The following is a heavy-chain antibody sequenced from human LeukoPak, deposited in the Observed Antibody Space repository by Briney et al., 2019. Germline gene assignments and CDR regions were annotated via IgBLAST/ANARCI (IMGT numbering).Heavy chain of an antibody. J-gene: IGHJ4*02. CDR3: ARDYGGKRVFDY. CDR1: GGTFSSYA. D-gene: IGHD4-23*01. CDR2: IIPIFGTA. Sequence: ASVKVSCKASGGTFSSYAISWVRQAPGQGLEWMGGIIPIFGTANYAQRFQGRVTITADKSTSTAYMELSSLRSEDTAVYYCARDYGGKRVFDYWGQGTLVIVSS. V-gene: IGHV1-69*06.